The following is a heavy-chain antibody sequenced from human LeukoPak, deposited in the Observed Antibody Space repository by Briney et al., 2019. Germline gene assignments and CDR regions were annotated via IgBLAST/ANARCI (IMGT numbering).Heavy chain of an antibody. Sequence: SEPLSLTCTVSGYYITNGYYWGWIQQAPGKGLEWIGLIYHSGNTYYTPSLESRVTISVDTSRNQFSLNLYSVTAADTAVYFCARLGDDTSGYWFDPWGPGTLVTVSS. CDR2: IYHSGNT. CDR3: ARLGDDTSGYWFDP. J-gene: IGHJ5*02. D-gene: IGHD3-22*01. V-gene: IGHV4-38-2*02. CDR1: GYYITNGYY.